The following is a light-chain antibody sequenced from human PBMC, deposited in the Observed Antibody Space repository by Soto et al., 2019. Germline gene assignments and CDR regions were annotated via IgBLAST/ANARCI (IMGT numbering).Light chain of an antibody. Sequence: EIVLTQSPATLSAFAGDRVTLSCRASQAVNTRLAWYQHRPGQAPRLLIYLAYNRAAGVPARFSGSGSGTEFTLTISSLQSEDFAVYYCQQYNTWPPRTCGQGTKVDIK. CDR1: QAVNTR. V-gene: IGKV3D-15*01. CDR3: QQYNTWPPRT. CDR2: LAY. J-gene: IGKJ1*01.